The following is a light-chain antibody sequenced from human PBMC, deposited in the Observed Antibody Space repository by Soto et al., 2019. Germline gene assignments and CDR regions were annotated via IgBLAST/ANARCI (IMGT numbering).Light chain of an antibody. CDR1: SSDIGVYDF. J-gene: IGLJ3*02. Sequence: LTQPASVSGSPGQSITISCTGTSSDIGVYDFVSWYQQHPGRAPKLLIYDVTNRPSGISDRFSGSKSGNTASLTISGLQPEDEADYYCSSYTTSTTRVFGGGTQLTVL. CDR3: SSYTTSTTRV. CDR2: DVT. V-gene: IGLV2-14*01.